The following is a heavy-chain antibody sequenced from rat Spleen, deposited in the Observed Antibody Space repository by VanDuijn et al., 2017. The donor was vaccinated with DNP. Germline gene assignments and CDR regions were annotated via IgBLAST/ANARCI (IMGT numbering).Heavy chain of an antibody. CDR3: ARQRVMYTTATGFAY. CDR2: ISITGGGT. D-gene: IGHD1-6*01. J-gene: IGHJ3*01. CDR1: GFTFNNYF. Sequence: EVQLVESGGGFVQPGRSLKLSCAASGFTFNNYFMAWVRQAPKKGLEWVATISITGGGTYYPDSVKGRFTISRDNAKNSLYLQMNSLTSEDTATYYCARQRVMYTTATGFAYWGQGTLVTVSS. V-gene: IGHV5-25*01.